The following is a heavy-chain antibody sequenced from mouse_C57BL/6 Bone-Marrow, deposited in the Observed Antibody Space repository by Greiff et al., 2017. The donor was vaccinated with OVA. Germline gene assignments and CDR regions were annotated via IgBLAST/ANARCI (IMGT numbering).Heavy chain of an antibody. Sequence: VEPGGSLKLSCAASGIDFSRYWMSWVRRAPGKGLEWIGEINPDSSTINYAPSLKDKFIISRDNAKNTLYLQMSKVRSEDTALYYCAKRGYDTGGYYAMDYWGQGPQSPSPQ. J-gene: IGHJ4*01. CDR2: INPDSSTI. D-gene: IGHD2-3*01. V-gene: IGHV4-1*01. CDR1: GIDFSRYW. CDR3: AKRGYDTGGYYAMDY.